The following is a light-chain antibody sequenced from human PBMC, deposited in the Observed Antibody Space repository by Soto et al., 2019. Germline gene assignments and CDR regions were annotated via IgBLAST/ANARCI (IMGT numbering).Light chain of an antibody. CDR2: RTS. CDR3: QQFGSSVT. CDR1: QSVSSTY. V-gene: IGKV3-20*01. Sequence: EIVFTQAPCPLSLSPGERATLSCRASQSVSSTYLAWYQQKPGQAPRLLIYRTSTRATGIPDRFSGSGSGTDFTLTISRLEPEDFAVYYCQQFGSSVTFGQGTRLEI. J-gene: IGKJ5*01.